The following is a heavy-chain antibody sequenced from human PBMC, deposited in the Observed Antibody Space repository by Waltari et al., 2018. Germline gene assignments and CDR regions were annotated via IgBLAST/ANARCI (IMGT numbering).Heavy chain of an antibody. V-gene: IGHV3-30-3*01. Sequence: QVQLVESGGGVVQPGRSLRLSCAASGFTFNTYAIHWVRQAPGKGLEWVALVSDDGTNKSYADSLKGRFTISRDNSKNMLCLQMDSLRVEDTAVFYCARAHYDSSVNYPTEAMDVWGQGTTVTVPS. D-gene: IGHD3-22*01. CDR3: ARAHYDSSVNYPTEAMDV. CDR1: GFTFNTYA. J-gene: IGHJ6*02. CDR2: VSDDGTNK.